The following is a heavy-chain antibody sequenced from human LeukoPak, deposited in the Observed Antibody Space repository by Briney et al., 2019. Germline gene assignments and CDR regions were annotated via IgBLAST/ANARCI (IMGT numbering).Heavy chain of an antibody. V-gene: IGHV4-4*07. J-gene: IGHJ5*02. CDR2: IYTSRST. D-gene: IGHD6-13*01. CDR1: GGSISSYY. Sequence: SETLSLTCTVSGGSISSYYWSWIRQPAGKGLEWIGRIYTSRSTNYNPSLKSRVTMSVDTSKNQFSLKLSSVTAADTAVYYCARDLGGYSSRSYNWFDPWGQGTLVTVSS. CDR3: ARDLGGYSSRSYNWFDP.